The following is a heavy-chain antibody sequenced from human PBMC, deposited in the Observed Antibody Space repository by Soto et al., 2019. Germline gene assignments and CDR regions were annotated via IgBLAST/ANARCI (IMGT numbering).Heavy chain of an antibody. J-gene: IGHJ3*02. V-gene: IGHV1-18*01. D-gene: IGHD6-19*01. CDR3: ARAPVAPGAFDI. CDR2: VSAYNGNT. Sequence: ASGKVSCKASCYTFTSYGISWVRQAPGQGLEWMGWVSAYNGNTNYAQKLQGRVTMTTDTSTSTAYMELRSLRSDDTAVYYCARAPVAPGAFDIWGQGTMVTVSS. CDR1: CYTFTSYG.